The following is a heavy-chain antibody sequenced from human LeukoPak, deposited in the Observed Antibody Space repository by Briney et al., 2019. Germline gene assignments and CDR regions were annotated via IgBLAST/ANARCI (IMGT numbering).Heavy chain of an antibody. CDR1: GGSISSSSYY. CDR2: IYYSGST. J-gene: IGHJ3*02. V-gene: IGHV4-39*01. Sequence: PSETLSLTCTVSGGSISSSSYYWGWIRQPPGKGLEWIGSIYYSGSTYYNPSLKSRVTISVDTSKNQFSLKLSSVTAADTAVYYCARPKYSSSKTEKTAFDIWGQGTMVTVSS. D-gene: IGHD6-6*01. CDR3: ARPKYSSSKTEKTAFDI.